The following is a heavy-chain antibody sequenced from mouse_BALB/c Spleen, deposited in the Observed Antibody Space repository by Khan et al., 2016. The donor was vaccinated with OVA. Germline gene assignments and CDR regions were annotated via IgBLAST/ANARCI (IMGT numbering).Heavy chain of an antibody. V-gene: IGHV1-69*02. CDR1: GYTFTNYW. J-gene: IGHJ2*01. CDR2: IYPSDSYT. CDR3: TRGDPGNFDY. Sequence: QVQLKQSGAELVRPGASVKLSCKVSGYTFTNYWINWVKQRPGQGLEWIGNIYPSDSYTNFNQKFKDKATLTVDKFSSTAYMQLSSPTSEDSAVYYCTRGDPGNFDYWGRGTTLTVSS. D-gene: IGHD2-13*01.